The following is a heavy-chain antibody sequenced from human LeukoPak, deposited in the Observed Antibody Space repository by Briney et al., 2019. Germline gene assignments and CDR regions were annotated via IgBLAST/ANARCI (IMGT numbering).Heavy chain of an antibody. CDR2: ISSVSSYI. CDR1: GFTFSPYM. V-gene: IGHV3-21*01. J-gene: IGHJ5*02. CDR3: ARDAHCTGVSCYSPYNWFDP. D-gene: IGHD2-15*01. Sequence: GGSLRLSCAASGFTFSPYMMNWVRQAPGKGLEWVSSISSVSSYISYADSVKGRFTISRDNAKNSLYLQMNSLRAEDTAVYYCARDAHCTGVSCYSPYNWFDPWGQGTLVTVSS.